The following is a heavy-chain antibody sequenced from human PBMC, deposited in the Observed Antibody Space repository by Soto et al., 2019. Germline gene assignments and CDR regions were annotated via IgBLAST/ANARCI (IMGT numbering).Heavy chain of an antibody. D-gene: IGHD2-2*01. Sequence: PGGSLRLSCAASGFTCSSYWMHWVRQAPGKGLVWVARIHDDGSITNYADSVKGRFTISRDNAKNTLYLQMNSLRAEDTAVYYYGIVPAAVAGIGIDLWGPGILVTVSS. CDR1: GFTCSSYW. CDR2: IHDDGSIT. V-gene: IGHV3-74*01. CDR3: GIVPAAVAGIGIDL. J-gene: IGHJ5*02.